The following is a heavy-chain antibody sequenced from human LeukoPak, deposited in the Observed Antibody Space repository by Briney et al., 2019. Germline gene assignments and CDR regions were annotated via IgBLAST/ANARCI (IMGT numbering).Heavy chain of an antibody. CDR3: AKEYYDFWSGYPHDY. V-gene: IGHV3-43*01. J-gene: IGHJ4*02. CDR2: ISWDGGST. Sequence: PGGSLRLSCAASGFTFDDYTMHWVRQAPGKGLEWVSVISWDGGSTYYADSVKGRFTISRDNSKNTLYLQMNSLRAEDTAVYYCAKEYYDFWSGYPHDYWGQGTLVTVSS. CDR1: GFTFDDYT. D-gene: IGHD3-3*01.